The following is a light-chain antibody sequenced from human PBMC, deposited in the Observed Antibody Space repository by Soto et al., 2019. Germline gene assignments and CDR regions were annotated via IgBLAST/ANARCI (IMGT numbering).Light chain of an antibody. Sequence: DVVLTQSPLSLPVSLGQPASISCKSSQSLVYSDGNAYLSWFQQRPGQSPRRLIYKASNRDSGVPDRFSGSGSGTDFTLKISRVEAEDVGVYYCMQGTPWPPVTFGQGTKLEIK. CDR1: QSLVYSDGNAY. CDR3: MQGTPWPPVT. V-gene: IGKV2-30*01. CDR2: KAS. J-gene: IGKJ2*01.